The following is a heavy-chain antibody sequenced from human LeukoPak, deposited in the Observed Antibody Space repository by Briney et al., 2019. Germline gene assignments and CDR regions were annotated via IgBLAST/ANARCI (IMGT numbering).Heavy chain of an antibody. CDR1: GFTFSSYA. J-gene: IGHJ3*02. Sequence: GGSLRLSCAASGFTFSSYAMSWVRQAPGKGLEGVSAISGSGGSTYYADSVKGRFTISRDNSKNPLYLQMNSLRAEDTAVYYCAKDPLSPAVATIYAFDIWGQGTMVTVSS. CDR3: AKDPLSPAVATIYAFDI. V-gene: IGHV3-23*01. D-gene: IGHD5-12*01. CDR2: ISGSGGST.